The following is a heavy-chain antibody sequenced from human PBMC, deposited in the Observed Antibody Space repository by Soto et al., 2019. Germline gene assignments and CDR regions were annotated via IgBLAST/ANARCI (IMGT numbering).Heavy chain of an antibody. Sequence: QVQLVQSGAEVKKPGSSVKVSCKASGDTFSTYVISWVRQAPGQGLEWMGDILPMFDSPNYAQKFQGRVTITADESTSTAYVELNSLRSEDTAVYYCARLGHRSWFDPWGQGTLVTVSP. CDR3: ARLGHRSWFDP. V-gene: IGHV1-69*01. J-gene: IGHJ5*02. CDR2: ILPMFDSP. CDR1: GDTFSTYV.